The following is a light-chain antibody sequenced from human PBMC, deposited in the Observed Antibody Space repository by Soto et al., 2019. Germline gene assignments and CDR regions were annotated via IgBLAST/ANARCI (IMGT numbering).Light chain of an antibody. J-gene: IGKJ2*03. CDR2: WAS. V-gene: IGKV4-1*01. Sequence: VVTQSPDSLALSLGERATINCKSSQSVLYSSNNKNYLGWYQQKPGLPPKLLIYWASTRESGVPDRFVGSGSWTDFTLTFTILQAEDVAVYYCQQYYDVPYSFGQVTKLEIK. CDR1: QSVLYSSNNKNY. CDR3: QQYYDVPYS.